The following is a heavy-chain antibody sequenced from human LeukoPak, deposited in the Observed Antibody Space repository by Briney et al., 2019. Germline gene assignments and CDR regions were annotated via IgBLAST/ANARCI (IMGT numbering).Heavy chain of an antibody. J-gene: IGHJ2*01. CDR2: INTNTGNP. Sequence: EASVKVSCKASGYSFTSHAMNWVRQAPGQGLEWMGWINTNTGNPTYAQGFTGRFVFSLDTSVSTAYLQITSLKAEDTAVYHCARGGATLIAAGGNWHFDLWGRGTLVTVSS. CDR3: ARGGATLIAAGGNWHFDL. D-gene: IGHD5-12*01. V-gene: IGHV7-4-1*02. CDR1: GYSFTSHA.